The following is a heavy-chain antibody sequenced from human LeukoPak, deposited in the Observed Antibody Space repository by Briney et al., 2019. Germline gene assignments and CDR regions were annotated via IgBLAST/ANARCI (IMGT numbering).Heavy chain of an antibody. Sequence: PGGSLRLSCATSGFTFSSYNMNWVRQAPGKGLEYVSAISSNGGSTYYANSVKCRFTISRDNSKNTLYLQMGSLRAEDMAVYYCARDGVGPWSGYPSSTYYYYGMDVWGQGTTVTVSS. CDR1: GFTFSSYN. CDR2: ISSNGGST. D-gene: IGHD3-3*01. J-gene: IGHJ6*02. CDR3: ARDGVGPWSGYPSSTYYYYGMDV. V-gene: IGHV3-64*01.